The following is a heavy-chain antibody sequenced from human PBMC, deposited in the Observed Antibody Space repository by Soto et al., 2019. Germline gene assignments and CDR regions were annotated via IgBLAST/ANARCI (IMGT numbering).Heavy chain of an antibody. CDR3: ARGQVIAGPRGDAFDI. V-gene: IGHV1-2*02. CDR2: INPNSGGT. Sequence: ASVKVSCKASGYTFTGYYMHWVRQAPGQGLEWMGWINPNSGGTNYAQKFQGRVTMTRDTSISTAYMELSRLRSDDTAVYYCARGQVIAGPRGDAFDIWGQGTMVTVSS. J-gene: IGHJ3*02. CDR1: GYTFTGYY. D-gene: IGHD6-13*01.